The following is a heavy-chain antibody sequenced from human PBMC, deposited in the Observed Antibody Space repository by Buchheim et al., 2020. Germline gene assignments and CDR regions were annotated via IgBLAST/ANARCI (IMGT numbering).Heavy chain of an antibody. CDR1: GFTFSSYG. CDR2: IWDDGSNK. Sequence: QVQLVESGGGVVQPGRSLRLSCAASGFTFSSYGMHWVRQAPGKGLEWVAVIWDDGSNKYYADSVKGRFTISRDNSKNTLYLQMNSLRAEDTAVYYCARDPAAGTSKFSATWGYMDVWGKGTT. D-gene: IGHD6-13*01. J-gene: IGHJ6*03. V-gene: IGHV3-33*01. CDR3: ARDPAAGTSKFSATWGYMDV.